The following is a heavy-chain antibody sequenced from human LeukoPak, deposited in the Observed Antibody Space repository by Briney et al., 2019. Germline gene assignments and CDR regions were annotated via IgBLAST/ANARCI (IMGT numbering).Heavy chain of an antibody. V-gene: IGHV3-30*02. J-gene: IGHJ4*02. CDR1: GFTFSSYG. Sequence: GGSLRLSCAASGFTFSSYGMHWVRQAPGKGLEWVAFIRYDGSNKYYADSVKGRFTISRDNSKNTPYLQMNSLRAEDTAVYYCANSDELLWFGELLYWGQGTLVTVSS. CDR2: IRYDGSNK. CDR3: ANSDELLWFGELLY. D-gene: IGHD3-10*01.